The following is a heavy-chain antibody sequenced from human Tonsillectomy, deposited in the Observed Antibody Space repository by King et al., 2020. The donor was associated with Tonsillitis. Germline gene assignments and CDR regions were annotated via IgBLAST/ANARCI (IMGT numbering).Heavy chain of an antibody. J-gene: IGHJ3*02. CDR1: GYSFTTNW. D-gene: IGHD3-10*01. CDR2: IYPGDSDT. CDR3: ARVRVSGTYYKYAFHI. V-gene: IGHV5-51*01. Sequence: VQLVESGAELKKPGESLRISCKGSGYSFTTNWIGWVRQMPGKGLEWMGIIYPGDSDTKYSPSFQGQVTISADKSITTVYLQWSSLKASDTAMYDCARVRVSGTYYKYAFHICGQGTMVAGSS.